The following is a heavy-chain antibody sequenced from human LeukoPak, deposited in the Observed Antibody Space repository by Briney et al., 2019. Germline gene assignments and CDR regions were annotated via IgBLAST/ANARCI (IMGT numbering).Heavy chain of an antibody. CDR3: AKDDDYGDYAAFDI. D-gene: IGHD4-17*01. J-gene: IGHJ3*02. CDR2: ISWNSGSI. CDR1: GFTFDDYA. V-gene: IGHV3-9*01. Sequence: GGSLRLSCAASGFTFDDYAMHWVRQAPGKGLEWVSGISWNSGSIGYADSVKGRFTTSRDNAKNSLYLQMNSLRAEDTALYYCAKDDDYGDYAAFDIWGQGTMVTVSS.